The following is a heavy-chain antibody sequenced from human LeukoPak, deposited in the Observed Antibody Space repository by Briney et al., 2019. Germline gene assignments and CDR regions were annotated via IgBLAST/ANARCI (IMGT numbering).Heavy chain of an antibody. Sequence: PSETLSLTCTVSGYTISSGYYWCFIRHPPEKVLELTGSIYHSGCTYYNTSLKSRVTISVDTSKNQFSLKLSSVTAADTAVYYCARLGITGTIGYWGQGTLVTVSS. J-gene: IGHJ4*02. D-gene: IGHD1-7*01. V-gene: IGHV4-38-2*02. CDR1: GYTISSGYY. CDR3: ARLGITGTIGY. CDR2: IYHSGCT.